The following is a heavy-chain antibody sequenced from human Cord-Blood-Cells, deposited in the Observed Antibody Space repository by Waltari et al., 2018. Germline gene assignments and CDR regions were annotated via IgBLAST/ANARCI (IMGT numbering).Heavy chain of an antibody. CDR3: AKATGTFPSDAFDI. D-gene: IGHD1-1*01. CDR2: ISYDGSNK. Sequence: QVQLVESGGGVVQPGRSLRLSCAASGFTFSSYGMTCVRPAPGKGLEWVAVISYDGSNKYYADSVKGRFTISRDNSKNTLYLQMNSLRAEDTAVYYCAKATGTFPSDAFDIWGQGTMVTVSS. J-gene: IGHJ3*02. CDR1: GFTFSSYG. V-gene: IGHV3-30*18.